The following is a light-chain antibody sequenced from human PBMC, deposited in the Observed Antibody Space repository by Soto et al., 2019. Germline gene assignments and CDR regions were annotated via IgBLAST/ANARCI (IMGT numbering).Light chain of an antibody. CDR2: EVY. CDR1: SSDIGGYNS. J-gene: IGLJ2*01. V-gene: IGLV2-8*01. CDR3: NSYAGINNVI. Sequence: QSVLTQPPSASGSPGQSVTISCTGTSSDIGGYNSVSWYQQHPGKAPKLIIFEVYKRPSGVPDRFSGSKSANTATLTVSGLQADDEAIYYCNSYAGINNVIFGGGTKVTVL.